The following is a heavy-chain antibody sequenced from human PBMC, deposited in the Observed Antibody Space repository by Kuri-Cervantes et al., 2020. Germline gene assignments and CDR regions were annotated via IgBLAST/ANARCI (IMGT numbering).Heavy chain of an antibody. CDR1: GYTFTSYG. D-gene: IGHD3-22*01. CDR3: ARHDRSGYYYDFDC. CDR2: ISAYNGNT. J-gene: IGHJ4*02. Sequence: ASGKVSCKASGYTFTSYGISWVRQAPGQGLEWMGWISAYNGNTNYAQKLQGRVTMTTDTSTSTAYMELRSLRSDDTAVYYCARHDRSGYYYDFDCWGQGTLVTVSS. V-gene: IGHV1-18*01.